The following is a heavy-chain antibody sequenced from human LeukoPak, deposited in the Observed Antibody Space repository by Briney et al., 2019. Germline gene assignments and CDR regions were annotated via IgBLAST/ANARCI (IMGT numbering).Heavy chain of an antibody. CDR2: ISGSGASP. V-gene: IGHV3-23*01. J-gene: IGHJ4*02. D-gene: IGHD6-19*01. Sequence: GGPLRLFCAASGFTFSSYAMRYLRQAPGKGLEWVSDISGSGASPYYAVSVKGRFTISRDNSKNTLDLQMNSPRAEDTAVYYCAKAPYSGWPHLFDYWGQGNLVTVSS. CDR3: AKAPYSGWPHLFDY. CDR1: GFTFSSYA.